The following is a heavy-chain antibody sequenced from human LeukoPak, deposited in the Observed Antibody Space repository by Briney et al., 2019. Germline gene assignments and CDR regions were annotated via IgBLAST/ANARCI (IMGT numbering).Heavy chain of an antibody. CDR3: ARLVCTTIPCYGKFYFDY. CDR1: GGTFSRYA. Sequence: ASVKVSCKASGGTFSRYAMEWVRQAPGKGLEWVASIDGPSDSIYYANSVKGRFTISRDDAKNSVFLQMDSLRAEDTAIYYCARLVCTTIPCYGKFYFDYWGQGTLVPVSS. V-gene: IGHV3-21*06. D-gene: IGHD3-16*01. CDR2: IDGPSDSI. J-gene: IGHJ4*02.